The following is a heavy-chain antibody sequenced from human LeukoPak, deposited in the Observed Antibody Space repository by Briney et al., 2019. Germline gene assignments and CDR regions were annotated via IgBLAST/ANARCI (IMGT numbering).Heavy chain of an antibody. V-gene: IGHV4-34*01. D-gene: IGHD3-3*01. CDR3: ARVMYSITIFGVVTQRAFDI. Sequence: SENLSLTCAVYGGSFSGYYWSWIRQPPGKGLEWIGEINHSGSTNYNPSLKSRVTISVDTSKNQFSLKLSSVTAADTAVYYCARVMYSITIFGVVTQRAFDIWGQGTMVTVSS. J-gene: IGHJ3*02. CDR1: GGSFSGYY. CDR2: INHSGST.